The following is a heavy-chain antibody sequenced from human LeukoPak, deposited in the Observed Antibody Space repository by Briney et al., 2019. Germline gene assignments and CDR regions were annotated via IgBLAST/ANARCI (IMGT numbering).Heavy chain of an antibody. CDR1: GDSVSSNSAA. CDR3: ERQNGNNPGYSGLDV. D-gene: IGHD1-14*01. V-gene: IGHV6-1*01. Sequence: SQTLSLTSAISGDSVSSNSAAWNWIRQSASGGLEWLGRTYYRSKWYNDYALSVKSRIIVNPDTSKNQFSLQLNSVTPEDTAVFFCERQNGNNPGYSGLDVGGQGTAVTVSS. J-gene: IGHJ6*02. CDR2: TYYRSKWYN.